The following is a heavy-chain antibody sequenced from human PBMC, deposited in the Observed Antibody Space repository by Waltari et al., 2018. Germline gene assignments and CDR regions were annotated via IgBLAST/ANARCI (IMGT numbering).Heavy chain of an antibody. Sequence: QVQLVQSGAEVKKPGASVKVSCKASGYTFTGYYMHWVRQAPGQGLEWMGWINPNSGGTNYAQKCQGRVTMTRDTSISTAYMELSRLRSDDTAVYYCARDREVVAATPAYWGQGTLVTVSS. CDR1: GYTFTGYY. CDR3: ARDREVVAATPAY. V-gene: IGHV1-2*02. CDR2: INPNSGGT. D-gene: IGHD2-15*01. J-gene: IGHJ4*02.